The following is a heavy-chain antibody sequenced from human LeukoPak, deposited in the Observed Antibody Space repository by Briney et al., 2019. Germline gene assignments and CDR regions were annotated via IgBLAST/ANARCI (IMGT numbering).Heavy chain of an antibody. V-gene: IGHV1-2*06. CDR3: ARERLKLGRYCSGGSCYSDNNWFDP. CDR1: GYTFTGYY. D-gene: IGHD2-15*01. Sequence: ASVKVSCKASGYTFTGYYMHWVRQAPGQGLEWMGRINPNSGGTNYAQKFQGRVTMTRDTYISTAYMELSRLRSDDTAVYYCARERLKLGRYCSGGSCYSDNNWFDPWGQGTLVTVSS. J-gene: IGHJ5*02. CDR2: INPNSGGT.